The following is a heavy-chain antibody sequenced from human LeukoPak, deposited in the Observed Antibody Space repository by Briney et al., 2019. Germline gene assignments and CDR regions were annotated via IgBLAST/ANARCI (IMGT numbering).Heavy chain of an antibody. D-gene: IGHD6-6*01. J-gene: IGHJ6*02. V-gene: IGHV4-59*01. CDR1: GGSISSYY. Sequence: SETLSLTCTVSGGSISSYYWSWIRQPPGKGLEWIGYIYYSGSTNYSPSLKSRVTISVDTSKNQFSLKLSSVTAADTAVYYCARDRIAARRERYYYYGMDVWGQGTTVTVSS. CDR3: ARDRIAARRERYYYYGMDV. CDR2: IYYSGST.